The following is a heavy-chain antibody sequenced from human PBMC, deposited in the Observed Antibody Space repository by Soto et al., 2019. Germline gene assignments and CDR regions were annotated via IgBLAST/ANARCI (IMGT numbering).Heavy chain of an antibody. D-gene: IGHD4-17*01. CDR3: ARRGRGQYGDYYY. Sequence: SETLSLTCTVSGGSISSSSYYWGWIRQPPGKGLGWIGSAYYSGDTYYNPSLNSRVTISVDTSKNQFSLKLTSVTAADTAVYYCARRGRGQYGDYYYWGQGTLVTVSS. J-gene: IGHJ4*02. CDR1: GGSISSSSYY. CDR2: AYYSGDT. V-gene: IGHV4-39*01.